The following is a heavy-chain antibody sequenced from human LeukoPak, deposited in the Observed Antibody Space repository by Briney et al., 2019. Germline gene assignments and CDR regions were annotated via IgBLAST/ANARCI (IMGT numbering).Heavy chain of an antibody. CDR2: IRYTDYTA. V-gene: IGHV3-11*04. CDR1: GFTFSDYY. D-gene: IGHD6-19*01. J-gene: IGHJ4*02. Sequence: PGGSLRLSCAASGFTFSDYYMSWIRQAPGKGLEWVSYIRYTDYTAYYADSVKGRFTISRDNAKNSLYLQVNSLRVEDTAVYYCAKVRWDNSGWYYSDSWGQGTLVTVSS. CDR3: AKVRWDNSGWYYSDS.